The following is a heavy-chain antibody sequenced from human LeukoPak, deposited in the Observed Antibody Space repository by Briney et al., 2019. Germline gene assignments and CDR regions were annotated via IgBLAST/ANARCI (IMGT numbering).Heavy chain of an antibody. CDR2: VYHSGST. CDR3: ASRGYGDNATYFDY. J-gene: IGHJ4*02. D-gene: IGHD4-17*01. V-gene: IGHV4-4*02. Sequence: SETLSLTCAVSGGSISSSNWWSWVRQPPGKGLEWIGEVYHSGSTNYNPSIKSRATISVDKSKHQFSLKLSSVAAADTAVYYCASRGYGDNATYFDYWGQGSLVTVYS. CDR1: GGSISSSNW.